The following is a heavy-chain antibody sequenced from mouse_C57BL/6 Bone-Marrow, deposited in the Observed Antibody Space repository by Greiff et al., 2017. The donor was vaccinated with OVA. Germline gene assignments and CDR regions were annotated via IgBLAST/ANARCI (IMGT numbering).Heavy chain of an antibody. J-gene: IGHJ3*01. D-gene: IGHD2-5*01. V-gene: IGHV1-22*01. CDR3: ARYSNYAWFAY. CDR1: GYTFTDYN. Sequence: VQLQQSGPELVKPGASVKMSCKASGYTFTDYNMHWVKQSNGKSLEWIGYINPNNGGTSYNQKFKGKATLTVNKSSSTAYMELRSLTSEDSAVYYCARYSNYAWFAYWGKGTLVTVAA. CDR2: INPNNGGT.